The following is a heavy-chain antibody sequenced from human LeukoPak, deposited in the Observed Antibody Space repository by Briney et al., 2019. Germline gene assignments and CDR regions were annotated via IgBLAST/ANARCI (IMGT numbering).Heavy chain of an antibody. V-gene: IGHV3-48*03. CDR1: RFYFSTYD. J-gene: IGHJ4*02. CDR2: IDSSASTT. D-gene: IGHD5-12*01. CDR3: ASAHGGSGYARPFDY. Sequence: GGSLRLSCTASRFYFSTYDMNWVRQVPGKGLEWVSYIDSSASTTYYAGSVQGRFTISRDNAKNSLYLQMRSLRVEDTAFYYCASAHGGSGYARPFDYWGQGTLVTVSS.